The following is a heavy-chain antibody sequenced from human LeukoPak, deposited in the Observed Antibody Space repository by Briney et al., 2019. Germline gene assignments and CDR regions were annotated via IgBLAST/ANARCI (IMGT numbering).Heavy chain of an antibody. J-gene: IGHJ3*02. CDR3: ARVPLLLWFGYDAFDI. Sequence: WGSLRLSCAASGFTVSSAYMTWVRQASGKGLEWVSVVYIGGSTYYADSVKGRFTISRDNSRNTLYLQMNSLRTEDTAVYYCARVPLLLWFGYDAFDIWGQGTMVTVSS. CDR2: VYIGGST. V-gene: IGHV3-53*01. CDR1: GFTVSSAY. D-gene: IGHD3-10*01.